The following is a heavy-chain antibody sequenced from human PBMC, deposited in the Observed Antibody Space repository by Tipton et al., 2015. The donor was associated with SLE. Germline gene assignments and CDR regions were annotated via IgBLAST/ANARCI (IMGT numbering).Heavy chain of an antibody. CDR2: ITPNGGDT. J-gene: IGHJ4*02. CDR3: AKDGDYDFWSGPDY. V-gene: IGHV3-64*01. CDR1: GFSFSSSP. D-gene: IGHD3-3*01. Sequence: SLRLSCEASGFSFSSSPMHWVRQAPGRGLEFVSAITPNGGDTYYAHSVEGRFIISRDNSKNTLYLQMNSLRAEDTAVYYCAKDGDYDFWSGPDYWGQGTLVTVSS.